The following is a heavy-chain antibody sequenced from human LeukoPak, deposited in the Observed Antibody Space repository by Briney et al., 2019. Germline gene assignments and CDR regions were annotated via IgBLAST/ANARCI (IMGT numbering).Heavy chain of an antibody. Sequence: SETLSLTCAVYGGSFSGYYWTWIRQPPGKGLEWIGEINHSGSTNYNPSLKSRVTISVDTSKNQFSLKLSSVTAADTAVYYCARGGIVDYWGQGTLVTVSS. CDR1: GGSFSGYY. J-gene: IGHJ4*02. CDR3: ARGGIVDY. CDR2: INHSGST. V-gene: IGHV4-34*01.